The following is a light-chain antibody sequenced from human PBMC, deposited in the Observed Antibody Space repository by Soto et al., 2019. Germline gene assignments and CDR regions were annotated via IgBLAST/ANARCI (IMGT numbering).Light chain of an antibody. CDR1: SSDIGNYDL. V-gene: IGLV2-23*02. Sequence: QSVLAQPASVSGSPGQSITISCTGTSSDIGNYDLLSWYQQVPGKAPKLIIYEVTKRPSGISDRFSGSKSGNTASLTISGLQAEDEADYLCCSFAGSDPPYIFGSGTKVTVL. CDR2: EVT. CDR3: CSFAGSDPPYI. J-gene: IGLJ1*01.